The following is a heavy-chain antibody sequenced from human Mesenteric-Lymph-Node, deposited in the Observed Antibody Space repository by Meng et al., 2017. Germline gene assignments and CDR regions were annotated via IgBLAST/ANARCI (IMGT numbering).Heavy chain of an antibody. CDR3: ARNPDVYCTSRSCSQYYYYGMDV. J-gene: IGHJ6*02. CDR1: GGTFSSYT. V-gene: IGHV1-69*05. Sequence: SVKVSCKASGGTFSSYTISWVRQAPGQGLEWMGGIIPIFGTANYAQKFQGRVTITTDESTSTAYMELSSLRSEDTAVYYCARNPDVYCTSRSCSQYYYYGMDVWGQGATVTVSS. D-gene: IGHD2-2*01. CDR2: IIPIFGTA.